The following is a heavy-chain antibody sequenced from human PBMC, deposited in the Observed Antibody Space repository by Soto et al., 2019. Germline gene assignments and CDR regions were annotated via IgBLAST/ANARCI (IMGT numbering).Heavy chain of an antibody. CDR2: ISYDGSNK. D-gene: IGHD3-22*01. CDR1: GFTFSSYG. Sequence: LRLSCAASGFTFSSYGMHWVRQAPGKGLEWVAVISYDGSNKYYADSVKGRFTISRDNSKNTLYLQMNSLRAEGTAVYYCAKATKKTLRYYYDSSGLTNPFDYWGQGTLVTVSS. V-gene: IGHV3-30*18. CDR3: AKATKKTLRYYYDSSGLTNPFDY. J-gene: IGHJ4*02.